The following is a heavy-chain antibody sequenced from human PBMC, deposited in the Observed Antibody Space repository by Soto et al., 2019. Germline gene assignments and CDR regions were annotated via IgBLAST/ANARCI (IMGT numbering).Heavy chain of an antibody. D-gene: IGHD2-8*01. CDR1: GFTFSSYG. J-gene: IGHJ6*04. CDR2: IWYDGSNK. CDR3: ARDGTCNLMLYYYAMDV. Sequence: QVQLVESGGGVVQPGRSLRLSCAASGFTFSSYGMHWVRQAPGKGLEWVAVIWYDGSNKYYADSVKGRFTISRDNSKNTLYLQMNSLRAGDTAVYYSARDGTCNLMLYYYAMDVWGKGTAGTVSS. V-gene: IGHV3-33*01.